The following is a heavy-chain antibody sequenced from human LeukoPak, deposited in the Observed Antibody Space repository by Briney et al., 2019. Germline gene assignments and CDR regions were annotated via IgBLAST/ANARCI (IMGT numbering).Heavy chain of an antibody. Sequence: SVKVSCKASGGTFSSYAISWVRQAPGQGLEWMGGIIPIFGTANYAQKFQGRVTITADESTSTAYMELSSLRSEDTAAYYCARYNWNYGGSYYYMDVWGKGTTVTVSS. D-gene: IGHD1-7*01. CDR3: ARYNWNYGGSYYYMDV. J-gene: IGHJ6*03. V-gene: IGHV1-69*01. CDR1: GGTFSSYA. CDR2: IIPIFGTA.